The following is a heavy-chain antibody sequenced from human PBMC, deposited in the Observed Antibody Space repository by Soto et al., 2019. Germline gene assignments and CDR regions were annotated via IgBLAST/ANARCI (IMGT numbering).Heavy chain of an antibody. CDR3: ATYGAGTYRPTTFDY. CDR1: GGSISSGGYY. D-gene: IGHD3-10*01. Sequence: QVQLQESGPGLVKPSQTLSLTCTVSGGSISSGGYYWSWILQHPGKGLEWIGYIYYSGSTHYNPSLKIRVNLAVDTSKNQSAPKLSSVTAADSAVYYGATYGAGTYRPTTFDYWGQGTLVTVSS. J-gene: IGHJ4*02. V-gene: IGHV4-31*03. CDR2: IYYSGST.